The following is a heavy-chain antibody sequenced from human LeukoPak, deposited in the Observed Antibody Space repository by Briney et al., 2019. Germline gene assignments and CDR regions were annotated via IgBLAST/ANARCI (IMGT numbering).Heavy chain of an antibody. CDR3: ARLGAGSFDH. CDR2: INHSGST. CDR1: GGSFSGYY. D-gene: IGHD3-10*01. Sequence: PSETLSLTCAVSGGSFSGYYWSWIRQPPGKGLEWIGEINHSGSTNYNPSLKSRVTISVDSSKNHFSLKLTSVTAADTAVYYCARLGAGSFDHWAQGTLVTVSS. V-gene: IGHV4-34*01. J-gene: IGHJ4*02.